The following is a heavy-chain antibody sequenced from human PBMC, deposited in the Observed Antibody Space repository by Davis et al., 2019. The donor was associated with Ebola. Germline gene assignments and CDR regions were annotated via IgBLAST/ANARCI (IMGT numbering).Heavy chain of an antibody. CDR1: GFTFSSYS. J-gene: IGHJ4*02. D-gene: IGHD1-1*01. Sequence: GGSLRLSCAASGFTFSSYSMNWVRQAPGKGLEWVSYISSSSSSIYYADSVKGRFTISRDNAKNSLYLQMNSLRAEDTAVYYCARGGYDWGQGTLVTVSS. CDR3: ARGGYD. V-gene: IGHV3-48*04. CDR2: ISSSSSSI.